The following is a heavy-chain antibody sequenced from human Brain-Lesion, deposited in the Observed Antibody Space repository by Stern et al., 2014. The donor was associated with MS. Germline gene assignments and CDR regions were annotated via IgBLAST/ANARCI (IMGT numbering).Heavy chain of an antibody. V-gene: IGHV1-2*02. CDR3: ARDQRGITIFGVVTDYYYLGMDV. J-gene: IGHJ6*02. CDR2: INPNTGGT. CDR1: GYIFTGYY. Sequence: VQLEESGAEVKKPGASVKVSCKTSGYIFTGYYIHWVRQAPGPGLEWMAWINPNTGGTNYAQKFQGRVTMSRDTSISTAYVELSSLTSDDTAVYYCARDQRGITIFGVVTDYYYLGMDVWGQGTTVTVSS. D-gene: IGHD3-3*01.